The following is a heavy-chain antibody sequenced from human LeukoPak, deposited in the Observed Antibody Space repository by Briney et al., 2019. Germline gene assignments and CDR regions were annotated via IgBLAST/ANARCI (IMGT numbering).Heavy chain of an antibody. V-gene: IGHV4-39*07. CDR2: IYHSGST. CDR1: GGSISSSSYY. D-gene: IGHD5-18*01. Sequence: SETLSLTCTVSGGSISSSSYYWGWIRQPPGKGLEWIGSIYHSGSTYYNPSLKGRVTISVDTSKNQFSLILSSVTAADTAVYYCARGYSYAYYFDCWGQGTLVTVSS. CDR3: ARGYSYAYYFDC. J-gene: IGHJ4*02.